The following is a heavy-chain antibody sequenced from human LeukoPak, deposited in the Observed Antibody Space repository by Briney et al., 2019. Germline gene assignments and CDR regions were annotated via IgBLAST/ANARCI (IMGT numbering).Heavy chain of an antibody. V-gene: IGHV1-18*01. CDR1: GYTFTRYG. CDR3: ASVEYTCSSGWFDP. D-gene: IGHD6-6*01. J-gene: IGHJ5*02. CDR2: ISPYNGNT. Sequence: ASVQVSCKASGYTFTRYGISWVRQAPGQGLEWMGWISPYNGNTNYAQKLQGRVTMTTDTSTNTAYMELRSLRSDDTAVYYCASVEYTCSSGWFDPWGQGTLVTVSS.